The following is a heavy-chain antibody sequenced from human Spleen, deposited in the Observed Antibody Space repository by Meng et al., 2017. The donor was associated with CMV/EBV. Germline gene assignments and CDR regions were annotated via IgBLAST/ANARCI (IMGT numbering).Heavy chain of an antibody. CDR2: VNHSGSI. Sequence: AVYGGSFSAYYWSWIRQPPGKGLEWVGEVNHSGSINYNPSLERRVTISVDTSKNQFSLKLSSVTAADTAVYYCARGLLWFGGNWFDPWGQGTLVTVSS. V-gene: IGHV4-34*01. J-gene: IGHJ5*02. CDR3: ARGLLWFGGNWFDP. CDR1: GGSFSAYY. D-gene: IGHD3-10*01.